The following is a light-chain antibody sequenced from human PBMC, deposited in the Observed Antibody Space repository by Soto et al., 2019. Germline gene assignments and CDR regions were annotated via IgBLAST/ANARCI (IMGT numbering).Light chain of an antibody. Sequence: EIVLTQSPGTLSLSPGERATLSCRASKSVCNNYLAWYQQKPRQAPRLLMYGASSRATGIPDRFSGSGFGTDFTLNISRLEPQDFSVYYCQQYGSSRWTLGQGTKVEIK. CDR1: KSVCNNY. CDR2: GAS. J-gene: IGKJ1*01. V-gene: IGKV3-20*01. CDR3: QQYGSSRWT.